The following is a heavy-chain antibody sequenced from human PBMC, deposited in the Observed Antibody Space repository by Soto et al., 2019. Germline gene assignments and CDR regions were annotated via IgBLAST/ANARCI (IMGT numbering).Heavy chain of an antibody. CDR2: ISSSSTI. V-gene: IGHV3-48*01. CDR3: ARDYSSYGPFDY. Sequence: GGSLRLSCAASGFTFSSYSRNWVRQAPGKGLEWVSYISSSSTIYYADSVKGRFTISRDNAKNSLYLQMNSLRAEDTAVYYCARDYSSYGPFDYWGQGTLVTVSS. CDR1: GFTFSSYS. J-gene: IGHJ4*02. D-gene: IGHD5-18*01.